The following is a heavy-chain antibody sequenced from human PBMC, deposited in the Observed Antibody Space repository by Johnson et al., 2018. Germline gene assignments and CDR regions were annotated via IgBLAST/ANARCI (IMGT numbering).Heavy chain of an antibody. J-gene: IGHJ6*03. CDR3: ARDPYFDTGYYYYYMDV. CDR1: GFTFSSYA. D-gene: IGHD3-9*01. CDR2: ISYDGSNK. V-gene: IGHV3-30-3*01. Sequence: QVQLLESGGGVVQPGRSLRLSCAASGFTFSSYAMHWVRQAPGKGLEWVAIISYDGSNKYYADSVKGRFTISRDNSKNTLYLQMNSLRAEDTAVYDCARDPYFDTGYYYYYMDVWGKGTTVTVSS.